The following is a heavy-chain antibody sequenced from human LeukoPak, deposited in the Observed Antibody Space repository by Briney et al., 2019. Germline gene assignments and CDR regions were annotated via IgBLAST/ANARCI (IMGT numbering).Heavy chain of an antibody. V-gene: IGHV1-2*06. Sequence: ASVKASCKASGYTFTGYYMHWVRQAPGQGLEWMGRINPNSGGTNYAQKFQGRVTMTRDTSISTAYMELSRLRSDDTAVYYCARVGVAVAVFWFDPWGQGTLVTVSS. J-gene: IGHJ5*02. D-gene: IGHD6-19*01. CDR1: GYTFTGYY. CDR3: ARVGVAVAVFWFDP. CDR2: INPNSGGT.